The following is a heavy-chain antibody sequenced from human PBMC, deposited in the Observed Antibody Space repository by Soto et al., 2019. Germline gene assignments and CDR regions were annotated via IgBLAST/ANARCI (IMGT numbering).Heavy chain of an antibody. J-gene: IGHJ4*02. D-gene: IGHD3-22*01. CDR1: GFTFDDYG. CDR3: ARTNQDYYDSSGYSRLFDY. V-gene: IGHV3-20*04. CDR2: INWNGGST. Sequence: EVQLVESGGGVVRPGGSLRLSCAASGFTFDDYGMSWVRQAPGKGLEWVSGINWNGGSTGYADSVKGRFTISRDNANNSLDLQMNSLRAEDTALYYCARTNQDYYDSSGYSRLFDYWGQGTLVTVSS.